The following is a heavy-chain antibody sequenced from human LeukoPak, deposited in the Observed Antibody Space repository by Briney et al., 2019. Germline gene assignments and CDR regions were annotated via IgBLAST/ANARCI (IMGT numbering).Heavy chain of an antibody. D-gene: IGHD3-22*01. CDR2: IKHDGREK. J-gene: IGHJ4*02. V-gene: IGHV3-7*01. CDR3: ARDSSGWSDY. CDR1: GFTFSTDW. Sequence: PGGSLRLSCVASGFTFSTDWMTWVRQAPGKELAWVANIKHDGREKHYVGSVKGRFTISRDNVKNSLYLQMNSLRVEDTAVYYCARDSSGWSDYWGQGTLVTVSS.